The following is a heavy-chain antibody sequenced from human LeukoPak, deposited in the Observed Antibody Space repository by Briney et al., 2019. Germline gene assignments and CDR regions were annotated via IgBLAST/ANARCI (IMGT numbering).Heavy chain of an antibody. CDR1: GFTFSGSP. CDR2: IRSKADNYAT. V-gene: IGHV3-73*01. CDR3: ARDQGGDGYNYGFDY. D-gene: IGHD5-24*01. J-gene: IGHJ4*02. Sequence: GGSLRLSCAASGFTFSGSPILWVRQASGKGLEWVGRIRSKADNYATAYAASVQGRCTISRDDSKSTAYLQLNSLKTEDTAVYYCARDQGGDGYNYGFDYWGQGTLVTVSS.